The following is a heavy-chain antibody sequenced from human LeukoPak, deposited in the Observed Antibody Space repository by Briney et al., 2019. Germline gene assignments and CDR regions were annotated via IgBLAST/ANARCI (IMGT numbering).Heavy chain of an antibody. J-gene: IGHJ4*02. CDR2: IYTSGRT. Sequence: KPSETLSLTCTVSGGSISSYYWSWIRQPAGKGLEWIGRIYTSGRTNYNPSLKSRVTMSVDTSKNQFSLKLSSVTAADTAVYYCARGVYDILTGPFDYWGQGTLVTVSS. D-gene: IGHD3-9*01. CDR1: GGSISSYY. V-gene: IGHV4-4*07. CDR3: ARGVYDILTGPFDY.